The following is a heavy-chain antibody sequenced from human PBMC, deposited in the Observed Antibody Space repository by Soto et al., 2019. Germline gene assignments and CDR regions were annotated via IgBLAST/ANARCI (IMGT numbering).Heavy chain of an antibody. Sequence: EVQLVESGGGLVQPGGSLRLSCAASGFTFSSYWMHWVRQAPGKGLVWVSRINSDGSSTSYADSVKGRFTISRDNAKNTLYLQMNSLRAEDTAVYYCARRRGDSSGWYNWFDPWGQGTLVTVSS. D-gene: IGHD6-19*01. V-gene: IGHV3-74*01. CDR2: INSDGSST. CDR1: GFTFSSYW. CDR3: ARRRGDSSGWYNWFDP. J-gene: IGHJ5*02.